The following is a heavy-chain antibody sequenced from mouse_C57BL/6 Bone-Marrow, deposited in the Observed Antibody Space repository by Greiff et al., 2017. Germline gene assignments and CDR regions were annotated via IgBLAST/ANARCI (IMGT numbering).Heavy chain of an antibody. D-gene: IGHD2-1*01. Sequence: QVQLQQPGPELVKPGASVKMSCKASGYTFTSYWITWVKQRPGQGLEWIGDIYPGRGSTNYNEKFKRKATLTVDTSSSTAYMQLSSLTSEDAAVYYCAKIYHGPFDYWGQGTTLTVSS. V-gene: IGHV1-55*01. CDR2: IYPGRGST. CDR3: AKIYHGPFDY. J-gene: IGHJ2*01. CDR1: GYTFTSYW.